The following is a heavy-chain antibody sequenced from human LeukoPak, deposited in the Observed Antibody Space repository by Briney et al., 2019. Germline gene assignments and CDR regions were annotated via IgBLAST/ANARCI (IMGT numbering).Heavy chain of an antibody. V-gene: IGHV3-23*01. D-gene: IGHD3-10*01. J-gene: IGHJ4*02. CDR3: AKDPLLWFGEGGTFDY. Sequence: RGSLRLSCAASGFTFSSYAMSWVRQAPGKGLEWVSAISGSSGSTYYADSVKGRFTISRDNSKNTLYLQMNSLRAEDTAVYYCAKDPLLWFGEGGTFDYWGQETLVTVSS. CDR1: GFTFSSYA. CDR2: ISGSSGST.